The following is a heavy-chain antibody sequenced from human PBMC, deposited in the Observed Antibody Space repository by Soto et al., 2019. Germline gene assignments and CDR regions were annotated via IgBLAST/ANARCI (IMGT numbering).Heavy chain of an antibody. Sequence: GGSLRLSCAASGFTFSSYAMSWVRQAPGKGLEWVSAISGSGGSTYYADSVKGRFTISRDNSKNTLYLQMNSLRAEDAAVYYCAKAPGIVVVLNEFDYWGQGTLVTVSS. CDR3: AKAPGIVVVLNEFDY. V-gene: IGHV3-23*01. D-gene: IGHD3-22*01. CDR2: ISGSGGST. CDR1: GFTFSSYA. J-gene: IGHJ4*02.